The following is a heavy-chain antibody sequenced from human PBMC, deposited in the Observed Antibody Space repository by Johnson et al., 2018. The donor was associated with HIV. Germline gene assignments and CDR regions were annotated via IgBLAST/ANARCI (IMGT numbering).Heavy chain of an antibody. Sequence: QVQLVESGGGVVQPGRSLRVSCGASGFTFSSHDMHWVRQAPGKGLEWVAVISYDGSNKYFADSVKGRFTISRDNAKNSLYLQMNSLRAEDTALYYCAREVRLVYCSGGSYPDAFDIWGQGTMVTVSS. CDR1: GFTFSSHD. D-gene: IGHD2-15*01. J-gene: IGHJ3*02. CDR3: AREVRLVYCSGGSYPDAFDI. CDR2: ISYDGSNK. V-gene: IGHV3-30*03.